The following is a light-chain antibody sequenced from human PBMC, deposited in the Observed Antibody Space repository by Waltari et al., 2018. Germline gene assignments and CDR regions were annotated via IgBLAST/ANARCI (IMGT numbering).Light chain of an antibody. Sequence: QSVLTQPPSVSAAPGQRVTISCSGGRSNIGNNYVSWYRQFPGTAPKLLIYEGTERPSGIAGRFSGSKSGTSATLDITGLQAGDEADYYCGTWDSSLSGAVFGGGTHLTVL. CDR3: GTWDSSLSGAV. CDR1: RSNIGNNY. CDR2: EGT. V-gene: IGLV1-51*02. J-gene: IGLJ7*01.